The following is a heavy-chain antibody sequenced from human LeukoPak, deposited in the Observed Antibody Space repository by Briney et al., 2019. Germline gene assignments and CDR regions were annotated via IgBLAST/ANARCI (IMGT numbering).Heavy chain of an antibody. CDR2: IWYDGSNK. D-gene: IGHD6-6*01. V-gene: IGHV3-33*01. CDR1: GFTFSSYG. J-gene: IGHJ4*02. Sequence: GGSLRLSCAASGFTFSSYGMHWVRQAPGKGLEWVAVIWYDGSNKYYADSVKGRFTISRDNSKNTLYLQMNSLRAEDTAVYYCAREYLLAALGGFHGYFDYWGQGTLVTVSS. CDR3: AREYLLAALGGFHGYFDY.